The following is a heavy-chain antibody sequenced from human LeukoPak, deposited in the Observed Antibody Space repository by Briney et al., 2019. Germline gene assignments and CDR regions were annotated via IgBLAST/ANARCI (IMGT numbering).Heavy chain of an antibody. CDR3: ARDHPHSNYFDY. CDR1: GFTFSSYA. CDR2: ISYDGSNK. J-gene: IGHJ4*02. Sequence: GGSLRLSCAASGFTFSSYAMHWVRQAPGKGLEWVAVISYDGSNKYYADSVKGRFTISRDNSKNTLYLQMNSLRAEDTAVYYCARDHPHSNYFDYWGQGTLVTVSS. V-gene: IGHV3-30-3*01. D-gene: IGHD4-11*01.